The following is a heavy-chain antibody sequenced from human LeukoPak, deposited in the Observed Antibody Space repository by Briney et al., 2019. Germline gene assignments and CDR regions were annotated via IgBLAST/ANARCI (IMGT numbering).Heavy chain of an antibody. J-gene: IGHJ4*02. D-gene: IGHD3-22*01. V-gene: IGHV1-69*05. CDR2: IIPIFGTA. CDR1: GGTFSSYA. CDR3: ARDPYYYDSSGYFDY. Sequence: ASVEVSCKASGGTFSSYAISWVRQAPGQGLEWMGGIIPIFGTANYAQKFQGRVTITTDESTSTAYMELSSLRSEDTAVYYCARDPYYYDSSGYFDYWGQGTLVTVSS.